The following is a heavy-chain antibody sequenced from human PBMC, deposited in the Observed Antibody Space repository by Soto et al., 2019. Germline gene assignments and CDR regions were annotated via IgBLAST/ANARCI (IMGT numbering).Heavy chain of an antibody. CDR3: ARGATHDAFDI. Sequence: ASVKVSCKASGYTFTSYAMHWVRQAPGQRLEWMGWINAGNGNTKYSQKFQGRVTITRDTSASTAHMELSSLRSEDTAVYYCARGATHDAFDIWGQGTMVTVSS. CDR1: GYTFTSYA. J-gene: IGHJ3*02. D-gene: IGHD1-26*01. V-gene: IGHV1-3*01. CDR2: INAGNGNT.